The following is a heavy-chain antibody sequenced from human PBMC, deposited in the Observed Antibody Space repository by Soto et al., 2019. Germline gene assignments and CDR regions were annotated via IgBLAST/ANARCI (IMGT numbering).Heavy chain of an antibody. V-gene: IGHV3-33*01. J-gene: IGHJ6*02. CDR1: GFTFSNYG. CDR2: ILNDGSNR. CDR3: ARDDEYSGNGMDV. D-gene: IGHD3-10*01. Sequence: QVQWVDSGGGVVQPGRSLTLSCAASGFTFSNYGMHWVRQAPGKGLEWVAVILNDGSNRYHADSVKDRFTISRDNSKNTLYLQMNSLRAEDTAVYYCARDDEYSGNGMDVWGQGTTVTVS.